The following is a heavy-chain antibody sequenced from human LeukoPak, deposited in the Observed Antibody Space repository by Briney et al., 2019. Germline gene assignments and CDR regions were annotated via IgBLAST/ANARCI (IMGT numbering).Heavy chain of an antibody. V-gene: IGHV4-61*01. CDR2: INHSGST. CDR1: GASVSSSNYY. CDR3: ARGLHDNEQQLVLNY. D-gene: IGHD6-13*01. J-gene: IGHJ4*02. Sequence: SETLSLTCTVSGASVSSSNYYWSWIRQPPGKGLEWIGEINHSGSTNYNPSLKSRVTISVDTSKNQFSLKLSSVTAADTAVYYCARGLHDNEQQLVLNYWGQGTLVTVSS.